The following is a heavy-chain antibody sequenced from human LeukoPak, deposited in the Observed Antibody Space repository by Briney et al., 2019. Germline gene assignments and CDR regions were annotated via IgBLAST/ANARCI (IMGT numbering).Heavy chain of an antibody. D-gene: IGHD2-15*01. CDR1: GFTFSSYA. Sequence: GRSLRLSCAASGFTFSSYAMHWVRQAPGKGLEWVAVISYDGSNKYYADSVKGRFTISRDNSKNTLYLQMNSLRAEDTAVYYCARVPTATFYYYGMDVWGKGTTVTVS. V-gene: IGHV3-30*04. J-gene: IGHJ6*04. CDR3: ARVPTATFYYYGMDV. CDR2: ISYDGSNK.